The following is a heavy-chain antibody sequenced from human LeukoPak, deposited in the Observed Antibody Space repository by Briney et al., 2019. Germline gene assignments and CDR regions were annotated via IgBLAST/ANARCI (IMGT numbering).Heavy chain of an antibody. V-gene: IGHV1-69*01. CDR2: IIPIFGTA. Sequence: PAASVKVSCKASGGTFSSYAISWVRQAPGQGLEWMGGIIPIFGTANYAQKFQGRVTITADESTSTAYMELRSLKSDDTAVYYCARDVLSGGLDVFDIWGQGTMVTVSS. J-gene: IGHJ3*02. CDR3: ARDVLSGGLDVFDI. CDR1: GGTFSSYA. D-gene: IGHD3-10*01.